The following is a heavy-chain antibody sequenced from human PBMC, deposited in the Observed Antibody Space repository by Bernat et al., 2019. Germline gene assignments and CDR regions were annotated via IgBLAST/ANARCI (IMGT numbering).Heavy chain of an antibody. CDR3: AKGRGLVVVPAAMAAGWFDP. J-gene: IGHJ5*02. D-gene: IGHD2-2*01. CDR2: ISGSGGST. Sequence: EVQLLESGGGLVQPGGSLRFSCAASGFTFSSYAMSWVRQAPGKGLEWVSAISGSGGSTYYADSVKGRFTISRDNSKNTLYLQMNSLRAEDTAVYYCAKGRGLVVVPAAMAAGWFDPWGQGTLVTVSS. CDR1: GFTFSSYA. V-gene: IGHV3-23*01.